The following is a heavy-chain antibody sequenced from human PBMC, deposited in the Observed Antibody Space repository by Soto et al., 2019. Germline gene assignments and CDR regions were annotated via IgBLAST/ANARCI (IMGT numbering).Heavy chain of an antibody. Sequence: GGSLRLSCAASGFTFSSYEMNWVRQAPGKGLEWVSYISSSGSTIYYADSVKGRFTISRDNAKNSLYLQMNSLRAEDTAFYYCARNYYYGSGSYYNRAYYYYGMDVWGQGTTVTVSS. CDR1: GFTFSSYE. D-gene: IGHD3-10*01. CDR3: ARNYYYGSGSYYNRAYYYYGMDV. CDR2: ISSSGSTI. V-gene: IGHV3-48*03. J-gene: IGHJ6*02.